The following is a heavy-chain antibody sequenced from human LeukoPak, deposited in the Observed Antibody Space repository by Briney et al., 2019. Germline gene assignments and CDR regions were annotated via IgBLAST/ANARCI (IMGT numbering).Heavy chain of an antibody. CDR2: IIPIFGTA. V-gene: IGHV1-69*13. D-gene: IGHD2-2*02. J-gene: IGHJ5*02. CDR3: AREPSRGPAAISNP. Sequence: ASVKVSCKASGGTFSSYAISWVRQAPGQGLEWMGGIIPIFGTANYAQKFQGRVTITADESTSTAYTELSSLRSEDTAVYYCAREPSRGPAAISNPWGRGTLVTVSS. CDR1: GGTFSSYA.